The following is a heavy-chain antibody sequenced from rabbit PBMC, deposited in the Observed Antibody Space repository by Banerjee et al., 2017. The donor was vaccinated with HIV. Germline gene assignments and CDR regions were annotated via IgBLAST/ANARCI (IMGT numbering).Heavy chain of an antibody. D-gene: IGHD2-1*01. CDR2: TNVDGRGDT. CDR3: ARTYGVNCYLDL. Sequence: QEQLEESGGDLVKPGASLTLTCTAPGFDFSKRCTCWVRQAPGKGLEWIACTNVDGRGDTYHASWAKGRFTISKTSSTTVTLQMTSLTAADTATYFCARTYGVNCYLDLWGPGTLVTVS. CDR1: GFDFSKRC. V-gene: IGHV1S45*01. J-gene: IGHJ4*01.